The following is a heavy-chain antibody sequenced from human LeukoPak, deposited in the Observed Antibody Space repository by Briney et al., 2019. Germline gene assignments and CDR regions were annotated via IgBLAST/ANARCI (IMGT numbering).Heavy chain of an antibody. J-gene: IGHJ3*02. CDR3: ARDGDIAATIDAFDI. V-gene: IGHV1-69*04. D-gene: IGHD5-12*01. CDR1: GGTFSSYA. CDR2: IIPILGIA. Sequence: GASVKVSCKASGGTFSSYAISWVRQAPGQGLEWMGRIIPILGIANYAQKFQGRVTITADKSTSTAYMELSSLRSEDTAVYYCARDGDIAATIDAFDIWGQGTMVTVSS.